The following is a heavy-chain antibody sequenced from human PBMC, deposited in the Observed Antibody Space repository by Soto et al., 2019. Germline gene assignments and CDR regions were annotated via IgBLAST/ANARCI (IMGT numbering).Heavy chain of an antibody. Sequence: PSETLSLTSTVSAGSISSYYGSWMRQPPGKGLEWIGYIYYSGSTNYNPSLKSRVTISVDTSKNQFSLKLSSVTAADTAVYYCASGSHRDAFDTWGQGTMVTVSS. V-gene: IGHV4-59*01. J-gene: IGHJ3*02. CDR1: AGSISSYY. CDR2: IYYSGST. CDR3: ASGSHRDAFDT.